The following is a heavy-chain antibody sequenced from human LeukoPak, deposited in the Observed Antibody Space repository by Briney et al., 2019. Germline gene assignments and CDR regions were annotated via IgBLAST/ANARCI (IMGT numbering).Heavy chain of an antibody. D-gene: IGHD3-9*01. CDR3: ARGADILTGYYHQVSAFDI. V-gene: IGHV4-59*12. J-gene: IGHJ3*02. Sequence: SETLSLTCTVSGGSISSYYWSWIRQPPGKGLEWIGYIYYSGSTNYNPSLKGRVTISVDASKNQFSLKLSSVTAADTAVYYCARGADILTGYYHQVSAFDIWGQGTMVTVSS. CDR2: IYYSGST. CDR1: GGSISSYY.